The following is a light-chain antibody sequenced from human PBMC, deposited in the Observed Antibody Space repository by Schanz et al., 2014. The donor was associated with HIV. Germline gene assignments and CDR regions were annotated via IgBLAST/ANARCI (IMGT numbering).Light chain of an antibody. CDR3: ATWDDSLNGVV. CDR1: SSGVGGYNY. Sequence: QSALTQPPSAAGSPGQSGTVSCTGTSSGVGGYNYLSWYQPPPGKAPKLTIFEVNKRPSGVPDRFSGSKSGTSASLAINGLRSDDEAHYYCATWDDSLNGVVFGGGTKVTVL. CDR2: EVN. V-gene: IGLV2-8*01. J-gene: IGLJ2*01.